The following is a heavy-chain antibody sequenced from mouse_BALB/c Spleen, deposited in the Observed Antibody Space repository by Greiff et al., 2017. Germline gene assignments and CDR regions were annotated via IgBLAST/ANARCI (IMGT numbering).Heavy chain of an antibody. J-gene: IGHJ4*01. CDR1: GYTFTSYN. CDR2: IYPGNGDT. V-gene: IGHV1-12*01. CDR3: ARSDYGSSYDAMDY. Sequence: QSGAELVKPGASVKMSCKASGYTFTSYNMHWVKQTPGQGLEWIGAIYPGNGDTSYNQKFKGKATLTADKSSSTAYMQLSSLTSEDSAVYYCARSDYGSSYDAMDYWGQGTSVTVSS. D-gene: IGHD1-1*01.